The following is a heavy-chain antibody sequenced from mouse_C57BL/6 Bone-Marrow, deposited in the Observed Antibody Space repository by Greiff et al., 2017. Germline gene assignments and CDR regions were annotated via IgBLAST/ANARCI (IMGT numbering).Heavy chain of an antibody. CDR3: ARNLDFDY. V-gene: IGHV5-6*01. CDR1: GFTFSSYG. Sequence: EVQLVESGGDLVKPGGSLKLSCAASGFTFSSYGMSWVRQTPDKRLEWVATISSGGSYTYYPDSVKGRFTISRDNAKNTLYLQMSSLKSEDTAMYYCARNLDFDYWGQGTTLTVSS. J-gene: IGHJ2*01. CDR2: ISSGGSYT.